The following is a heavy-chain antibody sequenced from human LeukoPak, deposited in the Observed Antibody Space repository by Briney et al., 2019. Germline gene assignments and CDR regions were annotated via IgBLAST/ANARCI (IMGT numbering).Heavy chain of an antibody. D-gene: IGHD3-10*01. J-gene: IGHJ3*02. CDR1: GGTFSSYA. CDR2: IIPILGIA. CDR3: ATPLRWFGELLVAFDI. Sequence: SVKVSCKAYGGTFSSYAISWVRQAPGQRLEWMGRIIPILGIANYAQKFQGRVTITADKSTSTAYMELSSLRSEDTAVYYCATPLRWFGELLVAFDIWGQGTMVTVSS. V-gene: IGHV1-69*04.